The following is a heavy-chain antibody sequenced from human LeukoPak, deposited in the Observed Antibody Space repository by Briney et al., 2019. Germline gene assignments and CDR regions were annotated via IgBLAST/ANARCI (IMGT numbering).Heavy chain of an antibody. CDR2: IYYSGST. Sequence: PSGTLSLTCAVSGGSISSSNWWSWIRQPPGKGLEWIGYIYYSGSTYYNPSLKSRVTISVDTSKNQFSLKLSSVTAADTAVYYCARSIAALPLDLWGRGTLVTVSS. J-gene: IGHJ2*01. CDR1: GGSISSSNW. CDR3: ARSIAALPLDL. V-gene: IGHV4-30-4*01. D-gene: IGHD6-6*01.